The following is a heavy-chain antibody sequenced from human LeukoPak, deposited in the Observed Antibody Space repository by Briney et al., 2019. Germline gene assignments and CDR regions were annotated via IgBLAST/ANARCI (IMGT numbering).Heavy chain of an antibody. V-gene: IGHV1-2*02. CDR2: INTKSGGT. J-gene: IGHJ5*01. CDR3: ARAGTPMVFDF. CDR1: GYTFNDYY. D-gene: IGHD3-10*01. Sequence: ASVKVSCKASGYTFNDYYIHWVRQAPGQGLEWMGWINTKSGGTNYAQKFQGRVTMTRDTSIKTVYMELNSLRPDDTAIYYCARAGTPMVFDFWGQGTPVTVSS.